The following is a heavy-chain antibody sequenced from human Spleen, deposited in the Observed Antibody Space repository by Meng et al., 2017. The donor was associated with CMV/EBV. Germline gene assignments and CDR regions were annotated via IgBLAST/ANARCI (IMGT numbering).Heavy chain of an antibody. V-gene: IGHV4-31*03. Sequence: SETLSLTCTVSGGSISSCGYYWSWIRQHPGKGLEWNGYIYNSGSTYYNPTLKIRVTISVDTSKNPLSLSLSSVTAAASAVYYCATGRKGLYYPKDVWGQGTTVTVSS. D-gene: IGHD1-26*01. CDR3: ATGRKGLYYPKDV. CDR1: GGSISSCGYY. J-gene: IGHJ6*02. CDR2: IYNSGST.